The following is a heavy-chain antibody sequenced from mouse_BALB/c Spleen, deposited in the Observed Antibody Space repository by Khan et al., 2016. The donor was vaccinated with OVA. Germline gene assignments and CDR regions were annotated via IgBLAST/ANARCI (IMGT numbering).Heavy chain of an antibody. D-gene: IGHD1-1*01. V-gene: IGHV5-6*01. CDR1: GFTFSTSG. CDR3: TRLAYYYDSEGFAY. Sequence: EVELVESGGDLVKPGGSLKLSCAASGFTFSTSGMSWVRQTPDKRLEWVATVSTGGSYTYYPDSVKGRFTISRDNAKNTLYLQMSGLKSEDTAMFYCTRLAYYYDSEGFAYWGQGTLVTVSA. J-gene: IGHJ3*01. CDR2: VSTGGSYT.